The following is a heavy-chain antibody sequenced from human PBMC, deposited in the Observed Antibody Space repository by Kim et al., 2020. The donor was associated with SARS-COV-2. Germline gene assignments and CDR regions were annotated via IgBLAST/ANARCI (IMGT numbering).Heavy chain of an antibody. D-gene: IGHD3-22*01. Sequence: GGSLRLSCAASGFTFSSYAMSWVRQAPGKGLEWVSAISGSGGSTYYADSVKGRFTISRDNSKNTLYLQMNSLRAEDTAVYYCAKDYGDYYDSSGYYYTSWGQGTLVTVSS. V-gene: IGHV3-23*01. J-gene: IGHJ4*02. CDR3: AKDYGDYYDSSGYYYTS. CDR1: GFTFSSYA. CDR2: ISGSGGST.